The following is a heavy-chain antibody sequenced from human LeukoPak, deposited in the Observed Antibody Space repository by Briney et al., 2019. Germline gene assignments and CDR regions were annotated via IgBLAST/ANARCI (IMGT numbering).Heavy chain of an antibody. Sequence: QSGGSLRLSCAASGFTFSSYAMHWVRQAPGKGLEWVAVISYDGSNKYYADSVKGRFTISRDNFMNTVFLQMDNLRADDTAVYYCAKDQGSGWGSHSWGYFDFWGHGTLVTVSS. V-gene: IGHV3-30*04. CDR3: AKDQGSGWGSHSWGYFDF. D-gene: IGHD3-10*01. CDR1: GFTFSSYA. J-gene: IGHJ4*01. CDR2: ISYDGSNK.